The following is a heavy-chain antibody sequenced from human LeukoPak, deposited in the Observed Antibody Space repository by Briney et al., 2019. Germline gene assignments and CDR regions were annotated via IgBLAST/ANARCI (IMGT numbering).Heavy chain of an antibody. Sequence: GGSLRLSCAASGFTFSSYGTHWVRQAPGKGLEWVAFIRYDGSNKYYADSVKGRFTISRDNSKNTLYLQMNSLRAEDTAVYYCVVYDYVWRSYNAEAFDIWGQGTMVTVSS. CDR2: IRYDGSNK. V-gene: IGHV3-30*02. D-gene: IGHD3-16*01. CDR1: GFTFSSYG. CDR3: VVYDYVWRSYNAEAFDI. J-gene: IGHJ3*02.